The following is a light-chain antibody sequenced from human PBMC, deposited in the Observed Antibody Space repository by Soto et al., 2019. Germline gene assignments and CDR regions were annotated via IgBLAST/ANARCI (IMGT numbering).Light chain of an antibody. CDR2: AAS. Sequence: AIQMTQSPSSLSASVVDRVTITCRASQGIRNDLGWYQQKPGKAPKLLIYAASSLRSGVPSRFSGSGSGTDFTLTISSLQPEDFATYYCLQDYNYPRTFGQGTKVHIK. J-gene: IGKJ1*01. CDR3: LQDYNYPRT. V-gene: IGKV1-6*01. CDR1: QGIRND.